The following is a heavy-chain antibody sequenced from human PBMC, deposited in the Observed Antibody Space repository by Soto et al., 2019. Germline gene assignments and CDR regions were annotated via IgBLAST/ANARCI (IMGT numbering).Heavy chain of an antibody. CDR2: IWYDGSNK. CDR1: GFTFSSYG. Sequence: PGGSLRLSCAASGFTFSSYGMHWVRQAPGKGLEWVAVIWYDGSNKYYADSVKGRFTISRDNSKNTLYLQMNSLRAEDTAVYYCARDQVLRFLEWLPDYWGQGTLVTVSS. D-gene: IGHD3-3*01. CDR3: ARDQVLRFLEWLPDY. J-gene: IGHJ4*02. V-gene: IGHV3-33*01.